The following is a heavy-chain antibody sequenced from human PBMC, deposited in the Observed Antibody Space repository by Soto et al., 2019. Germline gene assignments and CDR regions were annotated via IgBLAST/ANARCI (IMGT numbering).Heavy chain of an antibody. CDR3: ARDWGTPGRGSAVGYYYHYGMDV. J-gene: IGHJ6*02. CDR2: IKDDGSEK. CDR1: EFTFNTHW. D-gene: IGHD6-13*01. V-gene: IGHV3-7*05. Sequence: EVQLVESGGGLVQPGGSLRLSCLASEFTFNTHWMNWVRQAPGKGLEWVANIKDDGSEKYYVDSVQGRFTISRDNAKNSLYLQRNSLRGEDTAVYYCARDWGTPGRGSAVGYYYHYGMDVWGQGTTVTVSS.